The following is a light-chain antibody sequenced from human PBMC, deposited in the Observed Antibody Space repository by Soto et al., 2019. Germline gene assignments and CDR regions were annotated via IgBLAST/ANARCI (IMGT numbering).Light chain of an antibody. V-gene: IGKV3-20*01. CDR3: QHYDGSLWT. Sequence: EIVLTQSPGTLSLSPGERATLSCRASQSVRSTYLAWYQQKPGQAPRLLIYEASSRATDIPDRFSGAGSGGAFTRTISRLEPEDFATYYCQHYDGSLWTFGQGTKVESK. CDR2: EAS. J-gene: IGKJ1*01. CDR1: QSVRSTY.